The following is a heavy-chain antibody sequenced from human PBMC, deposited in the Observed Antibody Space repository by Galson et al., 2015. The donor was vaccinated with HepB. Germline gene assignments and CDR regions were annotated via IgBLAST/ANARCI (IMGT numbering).Heavy chain of an antibody. D-gene: IGHD1-14*01. V-gene: IGHV1-2*02. CDR3: ATGMASHFDY. CDR1: GYTFTGYY. Sequence: SVKVSCKASGYTFTGYYIHWVRQAPAQGLEWMGWINPNSGGTNYAQKFQGRVTMTRDTSISTAYMELSGLRSDDTAVYYCATGMASHFDYWGQGTLVTVSS. J-gene: IGHJ4*02. CDR2: INPNSGGT.